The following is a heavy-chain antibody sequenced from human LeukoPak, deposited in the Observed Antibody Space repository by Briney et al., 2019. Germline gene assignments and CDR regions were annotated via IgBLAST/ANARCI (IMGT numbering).Heavy chain of an antibody. CDR3: AKEVYYYDSSGYYGY. Sequence: PGGSLRLSCAASGFTVSSNYMSWVRQAPGKGLEWVSVIYSGGSTYYADSVKGRFTISRDNSKNTLYLQMNSLRAEDTAVYYCAKEVYYYDSSGYYGYWGQGTLVTVSS. CDR2: IYSGGST. D-gene: IGHD3-22*01. J-gene: IGHJ4*02. V-gene: IGHV3-66*01. CDR1: GFTVSSNY.